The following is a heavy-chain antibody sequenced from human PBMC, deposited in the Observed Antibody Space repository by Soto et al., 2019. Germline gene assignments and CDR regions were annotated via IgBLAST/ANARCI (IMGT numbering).Heavy chain of an antibody. CDR2: IVVGSGNT. V-gene: IGHV1-58*02. Sequence: QMQLVQSGPEVKKPGTSVKVSCKASGFTFTSSAMQWVRQARGQRLEWIGWIVVGSGNTNYAQKFQERVTITRDMSTSTAYMELSSLRSEDTAVYYCAATVRIVGAPTEPPNYGMDVWGQGTTVTVSS. J-gene: IGHJ6*02. D-gene: IGHD1-26*01. CDR1: GFTFTSSA. CDR3: AATVRIVGAPTEPPNYGMDV.